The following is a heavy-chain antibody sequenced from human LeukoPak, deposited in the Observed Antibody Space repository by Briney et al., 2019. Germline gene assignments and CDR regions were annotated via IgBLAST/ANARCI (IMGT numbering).Heavy chain of an antibody. CDR3: ARNEWELNFDY. Sequence: SETLSLTCTVSGGSISSSSYYWGWIRQPPGKGLEWIGSLYYSGSTYYNPSLKSRVTISVDTSKNQFSLKLSSVTAADTAVYYCARNEWELNFDYWGQGTLVTVSS. CDR1: GGSISSSSYY. D-gene: IGHD1-26*01. V-gene: IGHV4-39*01. CDR2: LYYSGST. J-gene: IGHJ4*02.